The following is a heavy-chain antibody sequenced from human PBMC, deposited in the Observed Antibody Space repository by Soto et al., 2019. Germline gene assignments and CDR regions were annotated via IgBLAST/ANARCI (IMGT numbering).Heavy chain of an antibody. Sequence: EVHLLESGGGLVQPGGSLRLSCAASGFAFSDYAMTWFRQAPGKGLEWVSDIRDGDGATHYADAVKGRVTISRDDSKNTLYLQMDSLRAEDAAVYYCAKGRTFFDFWGQGTLVTVSS. CDR3: AKGRTFFDF. CDR1: GFAFSDYA. D-gene: IGHD3-16*01. J-gene: IGHJ4*02. V-gene: IGHV3-23*01. CDR2: IRDGDGAT.